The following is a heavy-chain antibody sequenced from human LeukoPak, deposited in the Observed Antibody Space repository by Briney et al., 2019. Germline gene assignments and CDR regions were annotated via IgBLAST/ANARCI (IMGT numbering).Heavy chain of an antibody. CDR2: IWDDGINK. Sequence: GGSLRLSCAASGFTFNTYGMYWVRQAPGKRLEWVAFIWDDGINKYYEESVKGRFTISRDNSKNTLYLQMNSLRAEDTGVYFCAKSYGILRYFYYYMDVWGKGTTVTVSS. V-gene: IGHV3-30*02. CDR3: AKSYGILRYFYYYMDV. D-gene: IGHD3-10*01. CDR1: GFTFNTYG. J-gene: IGHJ6*03.